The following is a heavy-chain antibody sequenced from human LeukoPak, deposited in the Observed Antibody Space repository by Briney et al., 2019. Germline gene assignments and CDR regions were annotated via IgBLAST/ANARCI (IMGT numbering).Heavy chain of an antibody. J-gene: IGHJ4*02. V-gene: IGHV3-48*03. CDR2: ISSSGSTM. D-gene: IGHD4-11*01. Sequence: GGSLRLSCVGSGFTFRSYEMNWVRQAPGKGLEWVSYISSSGSTMYYADSVKGRFTISRDDAKNSLYLQMNSLRAEDTAVYYCAREWRLQYDYWGQGTLVTVSS. CDR1: GFTFRSYE. CDR3: AREWRLQYDY.